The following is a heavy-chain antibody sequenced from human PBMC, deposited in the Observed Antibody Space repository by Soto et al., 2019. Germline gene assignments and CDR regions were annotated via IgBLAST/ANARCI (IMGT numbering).Heavy chain of an antibody. Sequence: ASVRVSCTESGFTFTSSGVEGVRQARGQGLEWMGWISAYNGNTNYAQKLQDRVTMTTDTSTSTAYMELRSLRSDDTAVYYCARDNGSGSYSYNWFDPWGQGTLVTVSS. D-gene: IGHD3-10*01. CDR3: ARDNGSGSYSYNWFDP. CDR1: GFTFTSSG. V-gene: IGHV1-18*01. J-gene: IGHJ5*02. CDR2: ISAYNGNT.